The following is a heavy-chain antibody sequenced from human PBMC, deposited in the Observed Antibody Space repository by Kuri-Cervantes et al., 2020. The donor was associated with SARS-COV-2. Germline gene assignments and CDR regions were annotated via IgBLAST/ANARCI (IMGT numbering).Heavy chain of an antibody. V-gene: IGHV3-69-1*01. CDR2: ISSSSTI. CDR1: GFTFSDYY. J-gene: IGHJ5*02. D-gene: IGHD2-8*01. CDR3: ARRTQPYIVRMVYTYNWFDP. Sequence: GGSLRLSCAASGFTFSDYYMNWVRQAPGKGLEWVSSISSSSTIYYAGSVMGRFTISSDNAKSPLYLQMNSLRQEDTAVYYCARRTQPYIVRMVYTYNWFDPWGQGTLVTVSS.